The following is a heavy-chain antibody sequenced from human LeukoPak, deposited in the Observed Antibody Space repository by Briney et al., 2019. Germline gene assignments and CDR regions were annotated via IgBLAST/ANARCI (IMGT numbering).Heavy chain of an antibody. Sequence: GGSLRLSCAASGFTFSSYGMSWVRQAPGKGLEWVSAISGSGGSTYYADSVKGRFTISRDNSKNTLYLEMNSLRTEDTAVYYCAKGGLQTRNWCFALWGRGTLVTVSS. CDR2: ISGSGGST. J-gene: IGHJ2*01. D-gene: IGHD5-18*01. CDR1: GFTFSSYG. V-gene: IGHV3-23*01. CDR3: AKGGLQTRNWCFAL.